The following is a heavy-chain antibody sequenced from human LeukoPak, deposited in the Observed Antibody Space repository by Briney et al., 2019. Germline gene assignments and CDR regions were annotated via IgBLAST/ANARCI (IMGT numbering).Heavy chain of an antibody. D-gene: IGHD2-2*01. J-gene: IGHJ3*02. V-gene: IGHV5-51*01. Sequence: GESLKISCKGSGFSFTNYWIAWVRQMPGKGLEWMGIISPGDSDTRYSPSFQGQVTISADKSIRTAYLQWSSLKASDTAMYYCARRYCSSTFCHGAFDIWGQGTMVTVSS. CDR2: ISPGDSDT. CDR1: GFSFTNYW. CDR3: ARRYCSSTFCHGAFDI.